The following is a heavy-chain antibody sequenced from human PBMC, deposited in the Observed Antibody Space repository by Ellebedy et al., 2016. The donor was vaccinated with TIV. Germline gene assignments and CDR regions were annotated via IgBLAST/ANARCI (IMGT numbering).Heavy chain of an antibody. D-gene: IGHD3-10*01. CDR3: SRHRGYGMDV. CDR1: GYSLNTYW. CDR2: IDPTDSYT. Sequence: GESLKISCKASGYSLNTYWITWVRQIPGKGLERMGKIDPTDSYTNYSPSFQGLVTISADESASTANLQWPSLKASDSATYYCSRHRGYGMDVWGQGTTVTVSS. J-gene: IGHJ6*02. V-gene: IGHV5-10-1*01.